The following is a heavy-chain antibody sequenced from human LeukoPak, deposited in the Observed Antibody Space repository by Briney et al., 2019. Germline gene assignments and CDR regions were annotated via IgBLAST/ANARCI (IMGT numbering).Heavy chain of an antibody. Sequence: GGSLRLSCAASGFTFSSYGMHWVRQAPGKGLEWVAVIWYDGSNKYYADSVKGRFTISRDNSKNTLYLQMNSLRAEDTAVCYCARESVPPDAFDIWGQGTMVTVSS. D-gene: IGHD6-6*01. CDR3: ARESVPPDAFDI. V-gene: IGHV3-33*01. J-gene: IGHJ3*02. CDR1: GFTFSSYG. CDR2: IWYDGSNK.